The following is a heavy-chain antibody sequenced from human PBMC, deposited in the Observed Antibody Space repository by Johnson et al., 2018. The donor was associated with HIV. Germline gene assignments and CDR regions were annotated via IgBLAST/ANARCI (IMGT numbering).Heavy chain of an antibody. D-gene: IGHD4-23*01. CDR2: INAGGDT. V-gene: IGHV3-66*02. Sequence: MLLVESGGGLVQPGGSLRLSCAASGIIVTGNFMSWVRQAPGKGLEWVSVINAGGDTYYADSVKGRFTVSRDNSKNTLYVEMNSLRVEDTAVYYCAKVGRMTTVVTPGDAFDIWGQGTKVTVSS. CDR3: AKVGRMTTVVTPGDAFDI. CDR1: GIIVTGNF. J-gene: IGHJ3*02.